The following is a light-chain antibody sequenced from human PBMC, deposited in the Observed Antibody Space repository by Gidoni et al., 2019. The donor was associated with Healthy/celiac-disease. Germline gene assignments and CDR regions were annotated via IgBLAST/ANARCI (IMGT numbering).Light chain of an antibody. CDR3: RQALQTPRT. CDR1: QSLLHSNGYNY. CDR2: LGS. Sequence: DILMTQSPLSLPVTPGEPASISCRSSQSLLHSNGYNYLDWYLQKPGQSPQLLIYLGSNRASGVPDRFSGSGSGTDFTLKISRGEAEDVGVYYCRQALQTPRTFXQXTKLEIK. V-gene: IGKV2-28*01. J-gene: IGKJ2*01.